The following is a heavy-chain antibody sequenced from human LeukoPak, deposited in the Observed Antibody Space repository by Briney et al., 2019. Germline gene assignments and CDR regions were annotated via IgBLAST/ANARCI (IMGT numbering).Heavy chain of an antibody. Sequence: SETLSLTCTVSDDSISDYYRGWIRQPPGKGLEWIGYFHNSGTSTYNPSLKSRVTISVDTSKNQFSLKLSSVTAADTAVYYCAREATMVRGLSWFDPWGQGTLVTVSS. CDR3: AREATMVRGLSWFDP. CDR1: DDSISDYY. D-gene: IGHD3-10*01. CDR2: FHNSGTS. V-gene: IGHV4-4*08. J-gene: IGHJ5*02.